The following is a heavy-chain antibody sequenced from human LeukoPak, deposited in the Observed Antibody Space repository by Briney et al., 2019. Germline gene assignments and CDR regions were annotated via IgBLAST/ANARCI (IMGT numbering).Heavy chain of an antibody. CDR2: INPSGGST. V-gene: IGHV1-46*01. J-gene: IGHJ4*02. CDR1: GYSFTNYY. Sequence: ASVKVSCKACGYSFTNYYMHWVRQAPGQGLEWMGVINPSGGSTSYAQKFQGRVTMTRDTFTSTVYMELSSLRSEDTAVYYCARYCSSTSCYEEIFVYWGQGTLVTVSS. CDR3: ARYCSSTSCYEEIFVY. D-gene: IGHD2-2*01.